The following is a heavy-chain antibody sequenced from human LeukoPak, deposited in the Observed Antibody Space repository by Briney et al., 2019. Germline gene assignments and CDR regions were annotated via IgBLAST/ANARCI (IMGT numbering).Heavy chain of an antibody. D-gene: IGHD6-19*01. CDR2: IYYSGST. J-gene: IGHJ6*02. CDR1: GGSISSYY. V-gene: IGHV4-59*01. CDR3: ARGNSSGWYSYYYYGMDV. Sequence: SETPSLTCTVSGGSISSYYWSWIRQPPGKGLEWIGYIYYSGSTNYNPSLKSRVTISVDTSKNQFSLKLSSVTAADTAVYYCARGNSSGWYSYYYYGMDVWGQGTTVTVSS.